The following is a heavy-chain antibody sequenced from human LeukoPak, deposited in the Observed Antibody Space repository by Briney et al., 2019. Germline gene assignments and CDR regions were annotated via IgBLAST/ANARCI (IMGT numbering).Heavy chain of an antibody. CDR2: IIPILGIA. D-gene: IGHD4-17*01. V-gene: IGHV1-69*10. J-gene: IGHJ4*02. CDR1: GGTFSSYA. CDR3: ARDSDYGDYSDY. Sequence: VKVSCKASGGTFSSYAISWVRQAPGQGLEWMGRIIPILGIANYAQKFQGRVTITADKSTSTAYMELSSLRSEDTAVYYCARDSDYGDYSDYWGQGTLVTVSS.